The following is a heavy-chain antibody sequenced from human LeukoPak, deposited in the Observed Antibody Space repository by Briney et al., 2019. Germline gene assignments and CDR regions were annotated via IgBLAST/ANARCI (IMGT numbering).Heavy chain of an antibody. D-gene: IGHD6-13*01. V-gene: IGHV1-69*13. CDR2: IIPIFGTA. Sequence: GASVKVSCKASGYTFTSYGISWVRQAPGQGLEWMGGIIPIFGTANYAQKFQGRVTITADESTSTAYMELSSLRSEDTAVYYCAREAAAGTNFDYWGQGTLVTVSS. CDR3: AREAAAGTNFDY. J-gene: IGHJ4*02. CDR1: GYTFTSYG.